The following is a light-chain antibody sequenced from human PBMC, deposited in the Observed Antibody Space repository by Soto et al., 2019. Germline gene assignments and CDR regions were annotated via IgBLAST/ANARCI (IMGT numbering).Light chain of an antibody. V-gene: IGKV1-9*01. J-gene: IGKJ4*01. CDR1: QDIAIY. CDR2: AAS. Sequence: IQLTQSPSSLSASVGDRVTITCRASQDIAIYLAWYQQKPGEAPKLLIYAASTLYGGVPSRFSGSGSGTEFTLTISSLQPEDFATYSCQQLNSYPLTFGGGTKVDIK. CDR3: QQLNSYPLT.